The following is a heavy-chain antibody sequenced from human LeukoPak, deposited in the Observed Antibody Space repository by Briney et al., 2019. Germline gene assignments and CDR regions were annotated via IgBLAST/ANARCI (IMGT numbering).Heavy chain of an antibody. Sequence: GALRLSCIASGFTFDNFAMNWVRQAPGKGLEWVANIKEDGSEKYYVDSVKGRFTISRDNAKNSLYLQMNSLRAEDMAVYYCARRYYDNFDYWGQGTLVTVSS. CDR2: IKEDGSEK. J-gene: IGHJ4*02. D-gene: IGHD3-22*01. CDR3: ARRYYDNFDY. V-gene: IGHV3-7*01. CDR1: GFTFDNFA.